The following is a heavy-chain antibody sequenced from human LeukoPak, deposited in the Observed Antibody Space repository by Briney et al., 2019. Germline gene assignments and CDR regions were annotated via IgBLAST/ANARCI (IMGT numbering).Heavy chain of an antibody. V-gene: IGHV3-9*01. D-gene: IGHD5-18*01. CDR1: GFTFDDYA. CDR2: ISWNSGSI. J-gene: IGHJ4*02. CDR3: AKTRFTAAEIDY. Sequence: GRSLRLSCAASGFTFDDYAMHWVRQAPGKGLEWVSGISWNSGSIGYADSVKGRFTISRDNAENSLYLQMNSLRAEDTALYYCAKTRFTAAEIDYWGQGTLVTVSS.